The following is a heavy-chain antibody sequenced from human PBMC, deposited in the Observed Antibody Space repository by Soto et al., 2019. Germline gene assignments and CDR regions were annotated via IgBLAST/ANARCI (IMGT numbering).Heavy chain of an antibody. Sequence: GASVKVSCKASGYTFTSYYMHWVRQAPGQGLEWMGIINPSGGSTSCAQKFQGRVTMTRDTSTSTVYMELSSLRSEDTAVYYCARDLGEQWLLDYWGQGTLVTVSS. CDR2: INPSGGST. CDR1: GYTFTSYY. V-gene: IGHV1-46*03. J-gene: IGHJ4*02. D-gene: IGHD3-10*01. CDR3: ARDLGEQWLLDY.